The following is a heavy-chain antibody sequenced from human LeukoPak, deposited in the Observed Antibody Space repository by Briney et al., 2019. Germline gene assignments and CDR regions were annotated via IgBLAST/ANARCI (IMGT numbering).Heavy chain of an antibody. Sequence: PGGSLRLSCAASGFTFSSYAMHWVRQAPGKGLEWVAVISYDGSNKYYADSVKGRFTISRDNSKNTLYLQMNSLRAEDTAVYYCARDCNSYDSSGYSHYYYGMDVWGQGTTVTVSS. D-gene: IGHD3-22*01. CDR2: ISYDGSNK. CDR3: ARDCNSYDSSGYSHYYYGMDV. V-gene: IGHV3-30-3*01. J-gene: IGHJ6*02. CDR1: GFTFSSYA.